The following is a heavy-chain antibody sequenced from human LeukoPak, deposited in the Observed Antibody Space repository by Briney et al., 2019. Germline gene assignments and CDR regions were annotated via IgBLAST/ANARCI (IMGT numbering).Heavy chain of an antibody. D-gene: IGHD6-13*01. Sequence: SETLSLTCTVSGGSISNTNYYWAWIRQPPGRGLEWIGSVYYTGTTFDNPSLKSRVTLSVDTSKNQFSLRLTSVTAADTAFYYCAREEYSSDWYGHDSWGQGTLVTVSS. CDR1: GGSISNTNYY. CDR2: VYYTGTT. V-gene: IGHV4-39*07. CDR3: AREEYSSDWYGHDS. J-gene: IGHJ4*02.